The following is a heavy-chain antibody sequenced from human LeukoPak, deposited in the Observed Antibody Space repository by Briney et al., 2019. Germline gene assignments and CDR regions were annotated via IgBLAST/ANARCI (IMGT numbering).Heavy chain of an antibody. CDR1: GFTFSSYS. CDR2: IRGSGGSK. V-gene: IGHV3-23*01. Sequence: GGSLRLSCAASGFTFSSYSMSWVRQAPGKGLEWVSAIRGSGGSKYYADSVKGRFTISRDNSKNTLYLQMNSLRAEDTAVYYCAKDPLRRDGYNQESYFDYWGQGTLVTVSS. D-gene: IGHD5-24*01. J-gene: IGHJ4*02. CDR3: AKDPLRRDGYNQESYFDY.